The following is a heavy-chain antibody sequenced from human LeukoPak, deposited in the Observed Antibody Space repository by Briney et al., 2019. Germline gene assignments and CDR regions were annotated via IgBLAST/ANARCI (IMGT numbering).Heavy chain of an antibody. D-gene: IGHD2-2*01. CDR1: GGSFSGYY. J-gene: IGHJ4*02. Sequence: PSETLSLTCAVYGGSFSGYYWSWIRQPPGKGLEWIGEINHSGSTNYNPSLKSRVTISVDTSKNQFSLKLSSVTAADTAVYYCARHHRCYDRSLGYWGQGTLVTVSS. CDR2: INHSGST. V-gene: IGHV4-34*01. CDR3: ARHHRCYDRSLGY.